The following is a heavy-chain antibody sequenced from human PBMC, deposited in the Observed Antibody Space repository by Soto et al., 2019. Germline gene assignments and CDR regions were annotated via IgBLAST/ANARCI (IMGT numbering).Heavy chain of an antibody. CDR3: ARTPLD. CDR1: GGSISSGGYY. Sequence: QLQLQESGPGLVKPSQTLSLTCTVSGGSISSGGYYWSWIRQPPGKGLEWIGYIYYSGTTYYNPSLKSRVTISGVTSKHQSPLNLSSVTDADTTVYYCARTPLDWGQGTLVTVSS. V-gene: IGHV4-31*03. J-gene: IGHJ4*02. CDR2: IYYSGTT.